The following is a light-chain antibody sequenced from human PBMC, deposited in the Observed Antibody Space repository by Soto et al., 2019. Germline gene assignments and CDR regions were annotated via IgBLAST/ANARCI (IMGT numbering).Light chain of an antibody. CDR1: SRDVGGYNY. J-gene: IGLJ1*01. CDR2: DVT. CDR3: SSNTASYTDV. V-gene: IGLV2-14*03. Sequence: QSALTQPASVSGSPGQSVTISCTGTSRDVGGYNYVSWYQHHPGKAPKLLIFDVTFRPSGVSTRFSGSKSGNTASLTISGLQAEDEADYYCSSNTASYTDVFGAGTKLTVL.